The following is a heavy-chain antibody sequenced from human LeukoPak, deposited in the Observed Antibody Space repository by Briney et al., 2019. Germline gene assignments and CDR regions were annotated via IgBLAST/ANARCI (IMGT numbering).Heavy chain of an antibody. CDR2: ISSSSSYI. CDR1: GFTFSSYS. Sequence: GGSLRLSCAASGFTFSSYSMNWVRQAPGKRLEWVSSISSSSSYIYYADSVKGRFTISRDNAKNSLYLQMNSLRAEDTAVYYCARDLLIGDYHFDYWGQGTLVTVSS. CDR3: ARDLLIGDYHFDY. V-gene: IGHV3-21*01. D-gene: IGHD4-17*01. J-gene: IGHJ4*02.